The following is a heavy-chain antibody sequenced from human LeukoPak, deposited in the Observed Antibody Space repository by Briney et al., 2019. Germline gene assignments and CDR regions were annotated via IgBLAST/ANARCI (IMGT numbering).Heavy chain of an antibody. V-gene: IGHV4-59*01. CDR3: ARVRWFGELLSPLYYSYGMDV. D-gene: IGHD3-10*01. Sequence: AETLSLTCTVCGGSISSYYWSWIRQPPGKGLEGMGYIYYSGSTSYNPSLNSRVTISVDASTNQFSLKLSSVTAADTAVYYCARVRWFGELLSPLYYSYGMDVWGKGTTVTVSS. CDR2: IYYSGST. CDR1: GGSISSYY. J-gene: IGHJ6*04.